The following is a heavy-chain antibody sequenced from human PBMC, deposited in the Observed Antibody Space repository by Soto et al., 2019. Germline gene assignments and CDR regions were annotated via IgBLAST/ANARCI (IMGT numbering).Heavy chain of an antibody. CDR3: AKGGLAVPVVY. D-gene: IGHD6-19*01. J-gene: IGHJ4*02. CDR1: GFSFSSYA. CDR2: ISGSGGST. V-gene: IGHV3-23*01. Sequence: EVQLLESGGGLVQPGGSLRLSCAASGFSFSSYAMSWVRQAPGKGLEWVSAISGSGGSTYYADSVKGRFTISRDNSKNTLYLQMNCLRAEDTAVYYCAKGGLAVPVVYWGQGTLVTVSS.